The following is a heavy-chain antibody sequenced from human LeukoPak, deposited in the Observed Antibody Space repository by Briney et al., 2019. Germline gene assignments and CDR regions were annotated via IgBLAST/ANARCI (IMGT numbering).Heavy chain of an antibody. CDR3: AREYISTWGGAFDI. CDR1: GFTFSSYW. D-gene: IGHD2-2*01. V-gene: IGHV3-74*01. CDR2: INTDGSNT. Sequence: LGGSPRLSCAASGFTFSSYWMHWVRQTPGKGLVWVSRINTDGSNTIYADSVKGRFTISRDSATSTLFLQMNSLRADDTAVYYCAREYISTWGGAFDIWGQGTML. J-gene: IGHJ3*02.